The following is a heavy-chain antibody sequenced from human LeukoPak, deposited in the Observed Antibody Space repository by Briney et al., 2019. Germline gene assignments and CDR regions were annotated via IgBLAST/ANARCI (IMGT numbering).Heavy chain of an antibody. D-gene: IGHD1-7*01. J-gene: IGHJ4*02. V-gene: IGHV3-7*01. Sequence: GGSLRLSCAASGFTFSGFWMSWVRQTPGKGLEWVANIKQDESEKYYVDSVKGRFTISRDNAKNSLSLQMNSLRVEDTAVYYCARAGSFWHYVYWGQGTLVTVSS. CDR3: ARAGSFWHYVY. CDR2: IKQDESEK. CDR1: GFTFSGFW.